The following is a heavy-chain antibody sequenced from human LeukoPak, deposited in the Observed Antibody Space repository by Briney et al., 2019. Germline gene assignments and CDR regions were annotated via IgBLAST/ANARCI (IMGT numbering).Heavy chain of an antibody. CDR2: IYYSGNT. J-gene: IGHJ4*02. D-gene: IGHD5-18*01. CDR3: ARVRGYSYGDY. V-gene: IGHV4-39*07. Sequence: SETLSLTCTVSGDSISTSNSYWGWIRQPPGKGLEWIGSIYYSGNTYYNASLKSRVTISVDKSKNQFSLKLSSVTAADTAVYYCARVRGYSYGDYWGQGTLVTVSS. CDR1: GDSISTSNSY.